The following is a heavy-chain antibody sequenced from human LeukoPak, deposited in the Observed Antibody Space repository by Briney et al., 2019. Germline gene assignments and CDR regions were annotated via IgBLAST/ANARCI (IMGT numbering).Heavy chain of an antibody. CDR1: GFTFSSYG. D-gene: IGHD3-3*01. V-gene: IGHV3-33*08. CDR2: IRYDGSNK. Sequence: GRSLRLSCAASGFTFSSYGMHWVRQAPGKGLEWVAFIRYDGSNKYYADSVKGRFTISRDNAKNSLYLQMNSLRAEDTAVYYCARHPPRITIFGVVIIRRYYYYMDVWGKGTTVTVSS. CDR3: ARHPPRITIFGVVIIRRYYYYMDV. J-gene: IGHJ6*03.